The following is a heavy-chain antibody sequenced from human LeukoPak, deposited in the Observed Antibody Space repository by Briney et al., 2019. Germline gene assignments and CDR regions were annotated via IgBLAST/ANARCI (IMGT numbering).Heavy chain of an antibody. J-gene: IGHJ4*02. Sequence: EGSLRLSCVVSGFTFSNAWMSWVRQAPGKGLEWVGRVKSRTDGGTIDYAAPVKGRFAISRDDVKNTLYLHMNSLKTEDTAVYYCATHPRGYVVYWGQGTLVTVSS. CDR3: ATHPRGYVVY. D-gene: IGHD6-25*01. CDR2: VKSRTDGGTI. CDR1: GFTFSNAW. V-gene: IGHV3-15*01.